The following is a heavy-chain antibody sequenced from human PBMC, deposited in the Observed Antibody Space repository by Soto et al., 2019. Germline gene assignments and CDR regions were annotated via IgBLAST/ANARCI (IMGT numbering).Heavy chain of an antibody. J-gene: IGHJ4*02. V-gene: IGHV3-11*01. CDR3: ARGVPEYYYDSSGYHTY. Sequence: GGSLRLSXAASGFTFSDYYMSWIRQAPGKGLEWVSYISSSGSTIYYADSVKGRFTISRDNAKNSLYLQMNSLRAEDTAVYYCARGVPEYYYDSSGYHTYWGQGTLVTVSS. CDR1: GFTFSDYY. D-gene: IGHD3-22*01. CDR2: ISSSGSTI.